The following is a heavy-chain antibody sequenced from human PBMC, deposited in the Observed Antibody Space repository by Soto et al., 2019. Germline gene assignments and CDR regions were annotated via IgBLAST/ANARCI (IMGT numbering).Heavy chain of an antibody. CDR2: VHESGST. D-gene: IGHD1-26*01. V-gene: IGHV4-59*01. CDR3: ARDMHAGFTHYFDP. CDR1: GDAISNYY. J-gene: IGHJ5*02. Sequence: TSETLSLTCSVSGDAISNYYWSWIRQTPGRGLEWIGCVHESGSTDYNPSLKGRVIISLHTSKSQLSLKLTSMTAADTAVYYCARDMHAGFTHYFDPWGQGTLVTVSS.